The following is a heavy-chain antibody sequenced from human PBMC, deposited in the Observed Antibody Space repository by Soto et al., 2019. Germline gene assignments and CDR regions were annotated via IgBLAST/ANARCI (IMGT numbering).Heavy chain of an antibody. CDR2: IIPIFGTA. CDR3: ARENRYFFYGMDV. J-gene: IGHJ6*02. Sequence: SVKVSCKASGGTFSSYAISWVRQAPGQGLEWMGGIIPIFGTANYAQNFQDRVTITADVSTNTAYMELSSLRSADTAMYYCARENRYFFYGMDVWGQGTTVTVSS. CDR1: GGTFSSYA. V-gene: IGHV1-69*13.